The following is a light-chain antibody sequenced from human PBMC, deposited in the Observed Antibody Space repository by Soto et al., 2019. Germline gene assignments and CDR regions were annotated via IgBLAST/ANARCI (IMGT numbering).Light chain of an antibody. Sequence: AIQLTQSPSSLSASVGDRVTITCRASQGISSALAWYQQKPGQAPKLLIYDASSLESGVPSRFSGSGSGTDFTLTISSLQPEDFATHYCQQFNSYPRTFGPGTKVDIK. CDR1: QGISSA. J-gene: IGKJ3*01. CDR3: QQFNSYPRT. CDR2: DAS. V-gene: IGKV1-13*02.